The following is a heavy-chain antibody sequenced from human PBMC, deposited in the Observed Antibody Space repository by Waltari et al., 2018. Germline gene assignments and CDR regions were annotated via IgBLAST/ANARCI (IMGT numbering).Heavy chain of an antibody. CDR2: IDWDDDK. CDR1: GFSLSTSGMF. J-gene: IGHJ4*02. V-gene: IGHV2-70*01. D-gene: IGHD3-22*01. CDR3: ARQYYDSSGYSYYFDY. Sequence: QVTLRESGPALVKPTQTLTLTCTFSGFSLSTSGMFVSWIRLPPGKALEWLALIDWDDDKYYSTSLKTRLTISKDTSKNQVVLTMTNMDPVDTATYYCARQYYDSSGYSYYFDYWGQGTLVTVSS.